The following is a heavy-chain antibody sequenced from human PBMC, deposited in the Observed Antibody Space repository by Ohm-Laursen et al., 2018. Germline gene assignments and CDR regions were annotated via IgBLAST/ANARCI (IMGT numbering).Heavy chain of an antibody. CDR2: ISWNSGSI. Sequence: SLRLSCAASGFTFDDYAMHWVRQAPGKGLEWVSGISWNSGSIGYADSVKGRFTISRDNAKNSLYLQMNSLRAEDTALYYCAKSGEIRLWSRGDYYYGMDVWGQGTTVTVSS. V-gene: IGHV3-9*01. CDR1: GFTFDDYA. J-gene: IGHJ6*02. D-gene: IGHD5-18*01. CDR3: AKSGEIRLWSRGDYYYGMDV.